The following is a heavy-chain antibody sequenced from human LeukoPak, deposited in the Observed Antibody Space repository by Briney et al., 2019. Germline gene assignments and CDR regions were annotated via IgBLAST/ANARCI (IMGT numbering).Heavy chain of an antibody. J-gene: IGHJ6*03. CDR1: GFTFSSYA. D-gene: IGHD4/OR15-4a*01. Sequence: GGSLRLSCAASGFTFSSYAMSWVRQAPGKGLEWVSALSGSGGTTYYADSVKGRFTISRDNSKNTLYLQMNSLRAEDTAVYYCARGAYYYYYYMDVRGKGTTVTVSS. V-gene: IGHV3-23*01. CDR2: LSGSGGTT. CDR3: ARGAYYYYYYMDV.